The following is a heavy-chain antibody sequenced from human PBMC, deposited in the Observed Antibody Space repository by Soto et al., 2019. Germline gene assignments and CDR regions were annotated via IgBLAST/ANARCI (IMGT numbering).Heavy chain of an antibody. V-gene: IGHV4-31*03. Sequence: PSETLSLTCTVSGGSISSGGYYWSWIRQHPGKGLEWIGYIYYSGSTYYNPSLKSRVTMSVDTSKNQFSLKLSSVTAADTAVYYCARASGYDFAFDIWGQGTMVTVSS. CDR2: IYYSGST. CDR3: ARASGYDFAFDI. J-gene: IGHJ3*02. D-gene: IGHD5-12*01. CDR1: GGSISSGGYY.